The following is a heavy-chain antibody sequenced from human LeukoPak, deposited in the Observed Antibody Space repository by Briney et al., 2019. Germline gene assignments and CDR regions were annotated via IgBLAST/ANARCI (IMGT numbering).Heavy chain of an antibody. Sequence: GGSLRLSCAASGFTFSSYGMHWVRQAPGKGLEWVSFIRYDGSNEYYADSVRGRFTISRDNSKNTLYLQMNSLRAEDTAVYYCARDNGSGSLVFDYWGQGTLVTVSS. J-gene: IGHJ4*02. CDR2: IRYDGSNE. CDR1: GFTFSSYG. CDR3: ARDNGSGSLVFDY. V-gene: IGHV3-30*02. D-gene: IGHD3-10*01.